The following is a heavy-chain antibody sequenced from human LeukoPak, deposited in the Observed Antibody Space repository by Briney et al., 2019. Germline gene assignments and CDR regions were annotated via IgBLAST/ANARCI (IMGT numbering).Heavy chain of an antibody. V-gene: IGHV3-66*02. Sequence: PGGSLRLSCAASGFTVSSNYMGWVRQAPGKGLEWVSVIYSGGSTYYADSVKGRFTISRDNSKNTLYLQMNSLRAEDTAVYYCARAVASTYYYYYMDVWGKGTTVTVSS. CDR1: GFTVSSNY. CDR2: IYSGGST. CDR3: ARAVASTYYYYYMDV. J-gene: IGHJ6*03.